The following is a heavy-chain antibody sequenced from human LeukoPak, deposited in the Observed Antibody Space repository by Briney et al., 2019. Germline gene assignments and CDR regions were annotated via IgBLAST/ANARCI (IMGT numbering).Heavy chain of an antibody. V-gene: IGHV3-74*01. CDR1: GFTFSNYW. CDR2: IKSDGSST. D-gene: IGHD2-21*01. Sequence: SGGSLRLSCAASGFTFSNYWMHWVRQAPGKGLVWVSRIKSDGSSTSYADSVKGRFTISRDNAKNTLYLQMNSLRVEDTAVYYCARDPGGGGAKGHNWFDSWGQGTLVTVSS. J-gene: IGHJ5*01. CDR3: ARDPGGGGAKGHNWFDS.